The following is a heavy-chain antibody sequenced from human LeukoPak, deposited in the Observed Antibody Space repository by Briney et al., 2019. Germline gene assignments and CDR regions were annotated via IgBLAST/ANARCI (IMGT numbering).Heavy chain of an antibody. CDR3: AKDFSGSYYRPFFFDY. V-gene: IGHV3-30*18. CDR2: ISYDGINK. CDR1: GFTFSSYG. J-gene: IGHJ4*02. D-gene: IGHD3-10*01. Sequence: GGSLRLSCAASGFTFSSYGMHWVRQAPGKGLEWVAVISYDGINKYYADSVKGRFTISRDNSKNTLYLQMNSLRAEDTAVYYCAKDFSGSYYRPFFFDYWGQGTLVTVSS.